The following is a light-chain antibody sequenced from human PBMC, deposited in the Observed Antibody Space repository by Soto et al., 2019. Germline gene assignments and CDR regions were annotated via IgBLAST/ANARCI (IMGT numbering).Light chain of an antibody. V-gene: IGKV3-15*01. CDR3: QQYNTWLWT. CDR1: QSINAH. CDR2: GAS. Sequence: EVVMTQSPATLSVSPGERVTLSCRASQSINAHLAWYQQKHGQAHRLLIHGASTRATGIPARFSGSGYGTQFILTISSLQSEDFAVYYCQQYNTWLWTFGQWTKVEIQ. J-gene: IGKJ1*01.